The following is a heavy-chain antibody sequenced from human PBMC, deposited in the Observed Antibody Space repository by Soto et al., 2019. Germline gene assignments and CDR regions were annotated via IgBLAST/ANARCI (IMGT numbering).Heavy chain of an antibody. J-gene: IGHJ6*02. CDR1: GYSFTSYW. V-gene: IGHV5-51*01. Sequence: GESLKISCKGSGYSFTSYWIGWVRQMPGKGLEWMGIIYPGDSDTRYSPSFQGQVTISADKSISTAYLQWSSLKASDTAMYYCARRGGQYYDFWSGYYGYYYGMDVWVQGTTVTVSS. CDR3: ARRGGQYYDFWSGYYGYYYGMDV. CDR2: IYPGDSDT. D-gene: IGHD3-3*01.